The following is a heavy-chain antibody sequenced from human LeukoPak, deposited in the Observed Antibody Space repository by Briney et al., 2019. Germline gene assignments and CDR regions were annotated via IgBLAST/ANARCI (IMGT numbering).Heavy chain of an antibody. V-gene: IGHV3-9*01. J-gene: IGHJ5*02. D-gene: IGHD6-13*01. CDR1: GFTFDDYA. CDR2: ISWNNGSI. Sequence: GGSLRLSCAASGFTFDDYAMHWVRQAPGKGLEWVSGISWNNGSIGYADSVKGRFTISRDSAKKSLYLQMSSLRAEDTALYYCAKDTYSSTLGGFDPWGQGTLVTVSS. CDR3: AKDTYSSTLGGFDP.